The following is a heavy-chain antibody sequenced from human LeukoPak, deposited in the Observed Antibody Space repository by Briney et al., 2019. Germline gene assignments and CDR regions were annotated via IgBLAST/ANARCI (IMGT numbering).Heavy chain of an antibody. CDR2: ISGSSSYI. Sequence: HPGGSLRLSCAASGFTFSSYSMNWVRQAPGKGLEWVSSISGSSSYIYYADSVKGRFTISRDNAKNSLYLQMNSLRAEDTAVYYCARVVPYSSSYFDYWGQGTLVTVSS. D-gene: IGHD6-6*01. J-gene: IGHJ4*02. CDR1: GFTFSSYS. V-gene: IGHV3-21*01. CDR3: ARVVPYSSSYFDY.